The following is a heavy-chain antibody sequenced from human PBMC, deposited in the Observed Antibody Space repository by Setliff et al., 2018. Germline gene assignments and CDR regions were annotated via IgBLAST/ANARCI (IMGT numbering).Heavy chain of an antibody. CDR1: GGSFTGYY. V-gene: IGHV4-34*01. D-gene: IGHD6-13*01. CDR2: IYHSGST. Sequence: PSETLSLTCAVYGGSFTGYYWSWIRQTPGKGLEWIGEIYHSGSTNYNPSLKSRVTISVDTSKNQFSLKLSSVTAADTAVYYCARSRAAANDYWGQGTLVTVSS. CDR3: ARSRAAANDY. J-gene: IGHJ4*02.